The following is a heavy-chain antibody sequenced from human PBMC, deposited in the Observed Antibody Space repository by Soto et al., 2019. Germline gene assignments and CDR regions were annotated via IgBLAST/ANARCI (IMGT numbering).Heavy chain of an antibody. J-gene: IGHJ4*02. V-gene: IGHV1-3*01. CDR1: GYTFTSYA. CDR2: INAGNGNT. D-gene: IGHD3-3*01. Sequence: ASVKVSCKASGYTFTSYAMHWVRQAPGQRLEWMGWINAGNGNTKYSQKFQGRVTITRDTSASTAYMELSSLRSEDTAVYYCARDYDFWRGSYFDYWGQGTLVTVS. CDR3: ARDYDFWRGSYFDY.